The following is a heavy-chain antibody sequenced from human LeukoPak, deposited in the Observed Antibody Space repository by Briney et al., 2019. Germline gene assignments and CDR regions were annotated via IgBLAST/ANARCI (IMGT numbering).Heavy chain of an antibody. CDR1: GFTFSSYS. J-gene: IGHJ6*03. V-gene: IGHV3-21*01. D-gene: IGHD1-20*01. CDR3: ARVRYNWNEFYYYYMDV. CDR2: ISSSSSYI. Sequence: GGSLRLSCAASGFTFSSYSMNWVRQAPGKGLEWVSSISSSSSYIYYADSVKGRFTISRDNAKNSLYLQMNSLRAEDTAVYYCARVRYNWNEFYYYYMDVWGKGTTVTVSS.